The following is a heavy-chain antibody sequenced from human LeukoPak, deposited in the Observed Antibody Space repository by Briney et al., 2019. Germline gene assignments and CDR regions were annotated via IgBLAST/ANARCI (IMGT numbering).Heavy chain of an antibody. V-gene: IGHV1-24*01. J-gene: IGHJ3*02. CDR2: FDPEDGET. Sequence: ASVKVSCKASGYTFTGYYMHWVRQAPGKGLEWMGGFDPEDGETIYAQKFQGRVTMTEDTSTDTAYMELSSLRSEDTAVYYCATAGSSGYPRIWGQETMVTVSS. CDR1: GYTFTGYY. D-gene: IGHD3-22*01. CDR3: ATAGSSGYPRI.